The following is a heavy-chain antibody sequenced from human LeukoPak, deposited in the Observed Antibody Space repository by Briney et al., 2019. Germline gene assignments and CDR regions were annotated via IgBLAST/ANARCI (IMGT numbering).Heavy chain of an antibody. J-gene: IGHJ4*02. D-gene: IGHD5-18*01. V-gene: IGHV3-23*01. CDR3: AREPTGIIL. CDR2: ICVSDGST. Sequence: GGSLRLSCAASGFTFSSYAMSWVRQAPGKGLEWVSSICVSDGSTYYADSVKGRFLISRDNSKDTLYLQMNSLRVEDTAMYYCAREPTGIILWGQGTLVTVSS. CDR1: GFTFSSYA.